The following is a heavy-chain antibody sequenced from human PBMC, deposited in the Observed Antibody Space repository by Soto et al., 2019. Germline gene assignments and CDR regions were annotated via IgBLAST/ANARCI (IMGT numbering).Heavy chain of an antibody. CDR1: GFTSSSYA. CDR2: ISGSGGST. V-gene: IGHV3-23*01. Sequence: GGSLRLSCAASGFTSSSYAMSWVRQAPGKGLEWVSAISGSGGSTYYADSVKGRFTISRDNSKNTLYLQMNSLRAEDTAVYYCAKEGIVVVVAARPGFVDYWGQGTLVTVSS. J-gene: IGHJ4*02. D-gene: IGHD2-15*01. CDR3: AKEGIVVVVAARPGFVDY.